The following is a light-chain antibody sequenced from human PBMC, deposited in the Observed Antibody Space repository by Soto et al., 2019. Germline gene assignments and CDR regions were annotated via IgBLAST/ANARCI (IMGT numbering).Light chain of an antibody. Sequence: QSALTQPASVSGSPGQSITISCTGTSSDVGGYNYVSWYQQHPGKAPKLMIYEVSNRPSGVSNLFSGSKSGNTASLTSSGLQAEDEADYYCSSYTSSSTLVVFGGGTKLTVL. CDR2: EVS. CDR3: SSYTSSSTLVV. CDR1: SSDVGGYNY. J-gene: IGLJ2*01. V-gene: IGLV2-14*01.